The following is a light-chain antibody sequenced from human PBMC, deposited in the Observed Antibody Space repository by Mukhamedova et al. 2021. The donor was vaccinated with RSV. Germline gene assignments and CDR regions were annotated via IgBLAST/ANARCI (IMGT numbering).Light chain of an antibody. J-gene: IGKJ2*01. V-gene: IGKV3-20*01. Sequence: NYLAWYQQKPGQAPRLVIYGASTRATGIPDRFSGSGSGTDFTLTISRLXXEVXSXXSCXXXXXSPYNFG. CDR2: GAS. CDR3: XXXXXSPYN. CDR1: NY.